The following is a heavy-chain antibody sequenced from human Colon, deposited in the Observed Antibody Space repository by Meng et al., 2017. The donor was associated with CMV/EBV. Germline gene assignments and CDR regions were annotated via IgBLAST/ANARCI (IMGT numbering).Heavy chain of an antibody. Sequence: VEVAQCGGGLLQPSETLYLAWAVYGGSFSGYYLSGIRQAPGKGLEWIGEIGHSGRSNYNPYLNSGVIISADTYKNQFLFQLSYMIGADNAVYYCATILIAAAALGWRGYWGHGTLVTVSS. CDR2: IGHSGRS. D-gene: IGHD6-13*01. V-gene: IGHV4-34*01. CDR1: GGSFSGYY. CDR3: ATILIAAAALGWRGY. J-gene: IGHJ4*01.